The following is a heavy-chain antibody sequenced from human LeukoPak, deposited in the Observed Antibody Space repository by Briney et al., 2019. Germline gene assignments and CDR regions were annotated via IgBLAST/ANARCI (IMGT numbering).Heavy chain of an antibody. CDR3: AKVHYCGSGSYAMDYFDY. D-gene: IGHD3-10*01. V-gene: IGHV3-30*18. Sequence: GGSLRLSCAASGVTLSSYGTRGGRDAPGEGGEWGAVISYYGSNKYYADSVKGRFTISRDNSKNTLYLQMNSLRAEDTAVYYCAKVHYCGSGSYAMDYFDYWGQGTLVTVSS. J-gene: IGHJ4*02. CDR1: GVTLSSYG. CDR2: ISYYGSNK.